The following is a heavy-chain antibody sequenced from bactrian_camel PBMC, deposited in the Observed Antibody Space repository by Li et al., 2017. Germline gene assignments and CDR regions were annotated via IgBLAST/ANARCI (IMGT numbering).Heavy chain of an antibody. V-gene: IGHV3S10*01. Sequence: LVESGGGLVQPGGSLRLSCAASGFTFSNYYMTWVRQVGAKREGVATIDSDGNTEYADSVKGQFTISKDGAKNILNLQMNGLKPEDTAMYYCAAAKDPDANSRYFLFLEVRGDLGYWGQGTQVTVS. CDR1: GFTFSNYY. CDR2: IDSDGNT. D-gene: IGHD2*01. J-gene: IGHJ6*01. CDR3: AAAKDPDANSRYFLFLEVRGDLGY.